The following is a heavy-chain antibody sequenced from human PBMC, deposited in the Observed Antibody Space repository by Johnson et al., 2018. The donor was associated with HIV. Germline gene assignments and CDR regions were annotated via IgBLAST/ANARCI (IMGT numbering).Heavy chain of an antibody. D-gene: IGHD3-22*01. V-gene: IGHV3-66*01. CDR2: IYSGGST. J-gene: IGHJ3*02. Sequence: VQLVESGGGVVQPGGSLRLSCAASGFTVSSTYMSWVRQAPGKGLEWVSAIYSGGSTYYADSVKGRFTISRDNSKNTLYLQMNSLRAEDTAVYYCARDRGQWLLGMSDAFDIWGQGTMVTVSS. CDR3: ARDRGQWLLGMSDAFDI. CDR1: GFTVSSTY.